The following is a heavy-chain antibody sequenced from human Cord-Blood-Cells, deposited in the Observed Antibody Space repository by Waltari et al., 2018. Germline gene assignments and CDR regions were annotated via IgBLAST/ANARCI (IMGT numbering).Heavy chain of an antibody. D-gene: IGHD1-1*01. CDR2: IWYDGSNK. CDR3: ARGWNYFDY. CDR1: GFTFSGAG. J-gene: IGHJ4*02. Sequence: QVQLVESGGGVVQPGRSLRLSCAASGFTFSGAGMHWVRQAPGKGLEWVAVIWYDGSNKYYADSVKGRFTISRDNSKNTLYLQMNSLRAEDTAVYYCARGWNYFDYWGQGTLVTVSS. V-gene: IGHV3-33*01.